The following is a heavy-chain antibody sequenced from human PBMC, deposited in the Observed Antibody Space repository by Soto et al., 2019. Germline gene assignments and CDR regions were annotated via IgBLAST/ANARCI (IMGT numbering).Heavy chain of an antibody. V-gene: IGHV4-39*01. CDR1: GGSISGNSYF. J-gene: IGHJ4*02. CDR2: IYYSGTT. Sequence: PSENLSLTCTVSGGSISGNSYFWAWIRQPPGKGLGWIGSIYYSGTTYCNPSLKSRVTISVDRSKNQFSLKLSSVTAADTAVYYCARQFSVGYFDYWGQGALVTVS. CDR3: ARQFSVGYFDY.